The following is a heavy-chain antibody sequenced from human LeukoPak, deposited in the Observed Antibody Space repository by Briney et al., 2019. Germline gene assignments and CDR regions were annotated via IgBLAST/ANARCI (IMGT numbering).Heavy chain of an antibody. Sequence: SETLSLTCSVSGDSITGYYWGWIRQPPGKGLEWIGNIYYTGNTYYNSSLKSRVTISVDTSKNQFSLKLSSVTAADTAVYYCARQRRRTERGYSYGLRDYYYYYYMDVWGKGTTVTISS. V-gene: IGHV4-39*01. CDR3: ARQRRRTERGYSYGLRDYYYYYYMDV. CDR1: GDSITGYY. J-gene: IGHJ6*03. CDR2: IYYTGNT. D-gene: IGHD5-18*01.